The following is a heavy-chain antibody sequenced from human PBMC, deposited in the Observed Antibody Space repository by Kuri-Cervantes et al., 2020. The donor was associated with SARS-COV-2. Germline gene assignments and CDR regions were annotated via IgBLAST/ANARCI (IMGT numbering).Heavy chain of an antibody. Sequence: SETLSLXCAXYGGSFSGYYWSWIRQPPGKXXEWXGXIYXXGSXYYNPSLKXRITXSVDASKXXFSLKLSSVTAADTAVYYCASCPGGLPYYYYGMDVWGQGTTVTDSS. CDR2: IYXXGSX. CDR3: ASCPGGLPYYYYGMDV. D-gene: IGHD5-18*01. V-gene: IGHV4-34*01. CDR1: GGSFSGYY. J-gene: IGHJ6*02.